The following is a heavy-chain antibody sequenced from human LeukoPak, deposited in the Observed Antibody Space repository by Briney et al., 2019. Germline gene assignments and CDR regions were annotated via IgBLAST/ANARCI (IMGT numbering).Heavy chain of an antibody. Sequence: PGGSLRLSCAASGFTFSRYAMSWVRQAPGKGLEWVSTISGSGGSTYYADSVKGRFTISRDNSKNTLYFQMNSLRAEDTAVYYCAKLPHEWEFTGTTFDYWGQGTLVTVSS. CDR1: GFTFSRYA. J-gene: IGHJ4*02. CDR3: AKLPHEWEFTGTTFDY. V-gene: IGHV3-23*01. D-gene: IGHD1-14*01. CDR2: ISGSGGST.